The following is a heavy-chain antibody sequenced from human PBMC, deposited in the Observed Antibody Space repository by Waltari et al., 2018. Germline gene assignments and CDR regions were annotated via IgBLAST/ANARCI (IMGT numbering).Heavy chain of an antibody. J-gene: IGHJ5*02. CDR1: GYTFTSYG. CDR3: ARGGHGGWFDP. Sequence: QVQLVQSGAEVKKPGASVKVSCKASGYTFTSYGISWVRQAPGQGLEWMGWISAYNGNTNDAQELQGRVTMTTETSTSSAYVELRRLRSDDTAVYYLARGGHGGWFDPWGQGTLVTVSS. V-gene: IGHV1-18*01. CDR2: ISAYNGNT. D-gene: IGHD3-10*01.